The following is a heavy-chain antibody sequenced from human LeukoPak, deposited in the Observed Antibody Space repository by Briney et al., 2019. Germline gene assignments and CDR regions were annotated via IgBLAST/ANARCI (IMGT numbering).Heavy chain of an antibody. CDR1: GYTFTGYY. CDR2: INPNSGGT. V-gene: IGHV1-2*02. D-gene: IGHD3-10*01. Sequence: ASVKVSCKASGYTFTGYYMHWVRQAPGQGLEWMGWINPNSGGTNYAQKFQGRVTMTRDTSISTAYMELSRLRSDDTAVYYCAREGGMVRGVIISHSRDAFDIWGQGTMVTVSS. J-gene: IGHJ3*02. CDR3: AREGGMVRGVIISHSRDAFDI.